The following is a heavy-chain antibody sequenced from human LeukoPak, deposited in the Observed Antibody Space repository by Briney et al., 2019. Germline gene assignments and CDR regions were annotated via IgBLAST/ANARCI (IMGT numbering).Heavy chain of an antibody. V-gene: IGHV1-2*02. CDR2: INPNSGGT. J-gene: IGHJ4*02. CDR3: NYYDSSGYRWVDY. Sequence: GASVKVSCKASGYTFTGYYMHWVRQAPGQGLEWMGWINPNSGGTNYAQKFQGRVTMTRDTSISTAYMELSRLRSDDTAVYYCNYYDSSGYRWVDYWGQGTLVTVSS. D-gene: IGHD3-22*01. CDR1: GYTFTGYY.